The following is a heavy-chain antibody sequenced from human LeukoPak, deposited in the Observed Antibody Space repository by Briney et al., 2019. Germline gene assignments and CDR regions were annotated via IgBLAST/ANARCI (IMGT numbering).Heavy chain of an antibody. D-gene: IGHD4-23*01. CDR3: ARVGDYGGNDGFSDY. V-gene: IGHV4-4*07. J-gene: IGHJ4*02. Sequence: RASETLSLTCSVSGGSISTYYWTWIRQPAGKGLEWIGRMYTTGGTNYNPSLKSRVTMSIDTSKNQFSLKLTSVTAADTAVYYCARVGDYGGNDGFSDYWGQGTLVTVSS. CDR2: MYTTGGT. CDR1: GGSISTYY.